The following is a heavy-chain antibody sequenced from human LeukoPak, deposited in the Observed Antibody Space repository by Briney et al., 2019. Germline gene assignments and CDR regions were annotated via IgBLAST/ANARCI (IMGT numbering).Heavy chain of an antibody. CDR1: GFTFSSYA. D-gene: IGHD2/OR15-2a*01. CDR3: ARDLCY. V-gene: IGHV3-30*04. CDR2: ISYDGSNK. Sequence: LSGGSLRLSCAASGFTFSSYAMHWVRQAPGKGLEWVAVISYDGSNKYYADSVKGRFTISRDNSKNTLYLQMNSLRAEDTAVYYCARDLCYWGQGTLVTVSS. J-gene: IGHJ4*02.